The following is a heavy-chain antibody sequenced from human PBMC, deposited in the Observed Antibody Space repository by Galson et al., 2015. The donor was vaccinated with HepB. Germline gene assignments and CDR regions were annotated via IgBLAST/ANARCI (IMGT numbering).Heavy chain of an antibody. CDR3: ARDTWQAAAGTSFDY. CDR2: ISTYNGKT. J-gene: IGHJ4*02. V-gene: IGHV1-18*01. D-gene: IGHD6-13*01. Sequence: SVKVSCKASGYTFTSYSISWVRQAPGQGLEWMGWISTYNGKTNYVQSLQGRVTLTIDTSTSTAYMDLASLRSDDTAVYYCARDTWQAAAGTSFDYWGQGTLVTVSS. CDR1: GYTFTSYS.